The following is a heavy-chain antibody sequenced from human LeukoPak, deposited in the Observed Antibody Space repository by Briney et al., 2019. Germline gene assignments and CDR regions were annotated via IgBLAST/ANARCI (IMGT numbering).Heavy chain of an antibody. J-gene: IGHJ4*02. CDR1: GFTFSSYA. CDR2: ISGSGGST. CDR3: ARYCGGDCSGFDY. Sequence: PGGSLRLSCAASGFTFSSYAMSWVRQAPGKGLEWVSAISGSGGSTYYADSVKGRFTISRDNSKNTLYLQMNSLRAEDTAVYYCARYCGGDCSGFDYWGQGTLVTVSS. D-gene: IGHD2-21*02. V-gene: IGHV3-23*01.